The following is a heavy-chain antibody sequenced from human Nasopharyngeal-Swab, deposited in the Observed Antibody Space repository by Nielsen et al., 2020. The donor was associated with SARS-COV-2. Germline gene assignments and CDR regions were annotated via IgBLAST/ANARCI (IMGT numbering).Heavy chain of an antibody. CDR3: AGGGSSSWYYYYYGMDV. V-gene: IGHV4-34*01. CDR1: GGSFSGYY. J-gene: IGHJ6*02. Sequence: GSLRLSCAVYGGSFSGYYWSWIRQPPGKGLEWIGEINHSGSTNYNPSLKSRVTISVDTSKNQFSLKLSSVTAADTAVYYCAGGGSSSWYYYYYGMDVWGQGTTVTVSS. D-gene: IGHD6-13*01. CDR2: INHSGST.